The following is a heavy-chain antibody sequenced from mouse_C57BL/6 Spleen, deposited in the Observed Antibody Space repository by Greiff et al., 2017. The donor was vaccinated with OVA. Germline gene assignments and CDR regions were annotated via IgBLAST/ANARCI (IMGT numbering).Heavy chain of an antibody. CDR2: ISDGGSYT. CDR3: ARETSNFYFDY. J-gene: IGHJ2*01. V-gene: IGHV5-4*01. Sequence: EVKLVESGGGLVKPGGSLKLSCAASGFTFSSYAMSWVRQTPEKRLEWVATISDGGSYTYYPDNVKGRFTISRDNAKNNLYLQMSHLKSEDTAMYYCARETSNFYFDYWGQGTTLTVSS. D-gene: IGHD4-1*01. CDR1: GFTFSSYA.